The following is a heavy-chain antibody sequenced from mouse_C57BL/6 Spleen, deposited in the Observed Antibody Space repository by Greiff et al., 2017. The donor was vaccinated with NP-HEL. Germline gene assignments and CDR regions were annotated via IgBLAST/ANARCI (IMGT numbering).Heavy chain of an antibody. Sequence: VQLQQPGAELVKPGASVKMSCKASGYTFTSYWITWVKQRPGQGLEWIGDIYPGSGSTNYNEKFKSKATLTVDTSSSTAYMQLSSLISEDSAVYYCARGRDLLWYPFAYWGQGTLVTVSA. D-gene: IGHD2-1*01. CDR3: ARGRDLLWYPFAY. J-gene: IGHJ3*01. CDR1: GYTFTSYW. CDR2: IYPGSGST. V-gene: IGHV1-55*01.